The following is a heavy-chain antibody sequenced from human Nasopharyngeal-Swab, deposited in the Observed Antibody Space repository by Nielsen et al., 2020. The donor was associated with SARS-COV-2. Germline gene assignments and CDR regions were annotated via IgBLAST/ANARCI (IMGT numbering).Heavy chain of an antibody. V-gene: IGHV3-23*01. CDR3: AKDSVFRVGATSYFDY. CDR2: ISGSGGST. J-gene: IGHJ4*02. CDR1: GFTSSSYA. D-gene: IGHD1-26*01. Sequence: GGSLRLSCAASGFTSSSYAMSWVRQAPGKGLEWVSAISGSGGSTYYADSVKGRFTISRDNSKNTLYLQMNSLRAEDTAVYYCAKDSVFRVGATSYFDYWGQGTLVTVSS.